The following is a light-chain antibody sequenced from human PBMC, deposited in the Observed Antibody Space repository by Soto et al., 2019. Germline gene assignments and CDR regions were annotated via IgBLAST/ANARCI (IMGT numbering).Light chain of an antibody. Sequence: QMTQSPSPLSASVGDIATITGRASQSISSWLAWYQQQPGKAPKLLIYKASSLESGVPSRFSGSRSGTEVSLSISSLQPDDFATYYCQQYNSYRLTFGGGTKVDIK. CDR1: QSISSW. V-gene: IGKV1-5*03. CDR2: KAS. CDR3: QQYNSYRLT. J-gene: IGKJ4*01.